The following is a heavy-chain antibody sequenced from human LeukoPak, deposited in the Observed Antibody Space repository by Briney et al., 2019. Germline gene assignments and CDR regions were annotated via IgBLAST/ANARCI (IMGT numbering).Heavy chain of an antibody. D-gene: IGHD3-9*01. Sequence: SETLSLTCTVSGGSISSYYWSWIRQPAGKGLEWIGRIYTSGSTNYNPSLKSRVTMSVDTSKNQFSLKLSSVTAADTAVYYCARVRYFDWPAYYYYGMDVWGQGTTVTVSS. V-gene: IGHV4-4*07. J-gene: IGHJ6*02. CDR1: GGSISSYY. CDR2: IYTSGST. CDR3: ARVRYFDWPAYYYYGMDV.